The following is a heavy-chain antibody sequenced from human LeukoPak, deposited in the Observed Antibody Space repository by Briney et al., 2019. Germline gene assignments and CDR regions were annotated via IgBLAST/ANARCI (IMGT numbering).Heavy chain of an antibody. CDR1: GFTVGSNH. V-gene: IGHV3-7*02. Sequence: EPGGSLRLSCEASGFTVGSNHMSWVRQAPGKGLEWVANIKQDGSENYYVDSVKGRFTISRDNAKNSLYLQMNSLRAEDTAVYYCAIPPGGYYFNWGQGTLVTVSS. D-gene: IGHD3-10*01. CDR3: AIPPGGYYFN. CDR2: IKQDGSEN. J-gene: IGHJ4*02.